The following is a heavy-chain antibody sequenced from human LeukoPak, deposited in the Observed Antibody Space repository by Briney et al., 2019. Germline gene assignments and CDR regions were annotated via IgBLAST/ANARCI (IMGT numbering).Heavy chain of an antibody. D-gene: IGHD3-22*01. CDR3: ARGTMMVGP. CDR1: GGSISNYY. J-gene: IGHJ5*02. V-gene: IGHV4-59*01. CDR2: IYYSRST. Sequence: KPSETLSLTCTVSGGSISNYYWSWIRQPPGKGLEWIGYIYYSRSTTYNPSLKSRVTISVDTSKNQFSLKLSSVTAADTAVYYCARGTMMVGPWGQGTLVTVSS.